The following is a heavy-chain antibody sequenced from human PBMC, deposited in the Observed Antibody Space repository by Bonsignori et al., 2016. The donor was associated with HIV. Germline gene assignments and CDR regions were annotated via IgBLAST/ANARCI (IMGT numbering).Heavy chain of an antibody. CDR3: MKDPGSWGAYFWEYYYYHYMDV. CDR1: GFTFSSFG. D-gene: IGHD3-3*01. J-gene: IGHJ6*03. Sequence: GGSLRLSCTASGFTFSSFGMHWVRQAPGKGLEWVAFIRYDGSDKYYAASVQGRFTISRDNSKSILDLEMNSLREDDTAIYYCMKDPGSWGAYFWEYYYYHYMDVWGKGVTVTVSS. V-gene: IGHV3-30*02. CDR2: IRYDGSDK.